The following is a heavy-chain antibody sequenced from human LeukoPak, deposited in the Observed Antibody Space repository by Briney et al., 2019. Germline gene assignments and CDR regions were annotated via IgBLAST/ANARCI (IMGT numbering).Heavy chain of an antibody. J-gene: IGHJ6*02. D-gene: IGHD3-3*01. CDR2: MNPNSGNT. V-gene: IGHV1-8*01. CDR1: GYTFTSYD. Sequence: ASVKVSCKASGYTFTSYDINWVRQATGQGLEWMGWMNPNSGNTGYAQKFQGRVTMTRNTSISTAYMELSSLRSEDTAVYYCARNPEYWSGYYLYYYYGMDVWGQGTTVTVSS. CDR3: ARNPEYWSGYYLYYYYGMDV.